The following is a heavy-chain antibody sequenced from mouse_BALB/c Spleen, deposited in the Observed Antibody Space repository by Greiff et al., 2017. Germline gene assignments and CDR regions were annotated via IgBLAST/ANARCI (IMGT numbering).Heavy chain of an antibody. CDR3: ARAGVYYFDY. CDR1: GFTFSSYG. V-gene: IGHV5-6-3*01. J-gene: IGHJ2*01. CDR2: INSNGGST. Sequence: DVMLVESGGGLVQPGGSLKLSCAASGFTFSSYGMSWVRQTPDKRLELVATINSNGGSTYYPDSVKGRFIISRDNDKNTLYLQMSSLKSEDTAMYYCARAGVYYFDYWGQGTTLTVSS.